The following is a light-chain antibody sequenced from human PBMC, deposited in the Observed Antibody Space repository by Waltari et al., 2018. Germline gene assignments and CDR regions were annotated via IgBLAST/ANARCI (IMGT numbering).Light chain of an antibody. J-gene: IGLJ2*01. V-gene: IGLV1-40*01. CDR2: GNS. Sequence: QSVLTQPPSVSGPPGQRVTISCTGSSSNIRAGSDAHWYQQLPGTAPKLLIYGNSNRPSGVPDRFSGSKSGTSASLAITGLQAEDEADYYCQSYDSSLSGSVVFGGGTKLTVL. CDR1: SSNIRAGSD. CDR3: QSYDSSLSGSVV.